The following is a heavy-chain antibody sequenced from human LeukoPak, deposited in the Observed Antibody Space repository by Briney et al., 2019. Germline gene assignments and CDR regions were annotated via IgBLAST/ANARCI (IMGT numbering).Heavy chain of an antibody. CDR1: GGSISSYY. CDR2: IYYSGST. D-gene: IGHD6-13*01. Sequence: SETLSLTCTVSGGSISSYYWSWIRQPPGKGLEWIGYIYYSGSTNYNPSLKSRVTISVYTSKNQFSLKLSSVTAADTAVYYCARYSSWYGGYLDLWGRGTLVTVSS. V-gene: IGHV4-59*01. J-gene: IGHJ2*01. CDR3: ARYSSWYGGYLDL.